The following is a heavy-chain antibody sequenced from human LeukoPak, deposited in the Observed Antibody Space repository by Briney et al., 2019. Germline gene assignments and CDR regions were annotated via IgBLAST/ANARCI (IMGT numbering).Heavy chain of an antibody. CDR2: INPNSGGT. CDR1: GYTFTGYY. CDR3: ARGRRHFDL. Sequence: ASVKVSCKASGYTFTGYYMHWVRQAPGQGLEWMGWINPNSGGTNYAQEFQGRVTMTRDTSISTAYMELSRLRSDDTAVYYCARGRRHFDLWGRGTLVTVSS. J-gene: IGHJ2*01. V-gene: IGHV1-2*02.